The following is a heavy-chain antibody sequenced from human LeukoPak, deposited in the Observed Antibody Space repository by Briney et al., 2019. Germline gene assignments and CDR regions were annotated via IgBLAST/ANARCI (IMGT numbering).Heavy chain of an antibody. D-gene: IGHD3-10*01. V-gene: IGHV3-30*04. CDR1: GFTFSSYA. J-gene: IGHJ4*02. Sequence: PGGSLRLSCAASGFTFSSYAMHWVRQAPGKGLEWVAVISYDGSNKYYADSVKGRFTISRDNSKNTLYLQMNSLRAEDTAVYYCARQYGSGIKWGFDYWGQGTLVTVSS. CDR2: ISYDGSNK. CDR3: ARQYGSGIKWGFDY.